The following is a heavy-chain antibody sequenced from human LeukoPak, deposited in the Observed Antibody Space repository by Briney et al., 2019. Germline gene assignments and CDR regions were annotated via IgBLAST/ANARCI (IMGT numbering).Heavy chain of an antibody. J-gene: IGHJ6*02. CDR1: GFTFSSYS. CDR3: ARELEDIVVVPAAPAYYYGMDV. Sequence: PGGSLRLSCAASGFTFSSYSMNWVRQAPGKGLEWVSYISSSSSTIYYADSVKGRYTISRDNAKNSLYLHMNSLSAEDTAVYYCARELEDIVVVPAAPAYYYGMDVWGQGTTVTVSS. CDR2: ISSSSSTI. D-gene: IGHD2-2*01. V-gene: IGHV3-48*04.